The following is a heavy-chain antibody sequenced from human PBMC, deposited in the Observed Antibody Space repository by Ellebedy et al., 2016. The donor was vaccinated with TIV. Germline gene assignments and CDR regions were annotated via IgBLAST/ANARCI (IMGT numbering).Heavy chain of an antibody. J-gene: IGHJ4*02. CDR1: GFTVSRSY. V-gene: IGHV3-72*01. CDR2: SKHKPANYAT. Sequence: GESLKISCAASGFTVSRSYMGWVRQAPGKGLEWVGRSKHKPANYATDYAASVKGRFTISRDDSRSSLHLQMDSLKIEDTAVYYCVCFLSGRVYWGQGTLVTVSS. CDR3: VCFLSGRVY. D-gene: IGHD3-10*01.